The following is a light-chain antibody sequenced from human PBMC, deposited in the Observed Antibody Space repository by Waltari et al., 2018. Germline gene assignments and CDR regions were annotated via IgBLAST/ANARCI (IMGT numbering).Light chain of an antibody. J-gene: IGLJ2*01. Sequence: QSALTQPASVSGSPGQSITLPCTGTSSDVGAYNYSSWYQNHSGKAPNIMMYPVSNRPSGVSNRLSGSKSGNTASLTISGLQAEDEGDYYCSSYTTSGTFVFGGGTKLTVL. CDR1: SSDVGAYNY. V-gene: IGLV2-14*01. CDR2: PVS. CDR3: SSYTTSGTFV.